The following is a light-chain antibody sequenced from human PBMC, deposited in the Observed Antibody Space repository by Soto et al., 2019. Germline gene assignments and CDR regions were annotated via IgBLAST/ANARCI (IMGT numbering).Light chain of an antibody. V-gene: IGKV1-27*01. CDR1: QGIGVY. CDR3: QKYNSAPLS. Sequence: GDRVTITCRASQGIGVYLAWFQQKPGKVPKLLIYAASTLQSGFPSRFSGSGSGTDFTLTISSLQPEDFATYYCQKYNSAPLSFGGGTKVEIK. CDR2: AAS. J-gene: IGKJ4*01.